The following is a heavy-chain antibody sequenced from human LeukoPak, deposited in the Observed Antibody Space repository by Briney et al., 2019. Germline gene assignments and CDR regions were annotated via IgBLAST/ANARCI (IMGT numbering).Heavy chain of an antibody. V-gene: IGHV4-59*08. CDR2: IHNSGRT. Sequence: PSETLSLTCSVSGGSVSSYYWSWIRQSPGKGLEWIGYIHNSGRTNYNPYLKSRVTRFVDTSKNQVSMRLSSVTAADTAVYYCARHGTISSESYFDYWGQGALVTVSS. J-gene: IGHJ4*02. CDR3: ARHGTISSESYFDY. D-gene: IGHD1-14*01. CDR1: GGSVSSYY.